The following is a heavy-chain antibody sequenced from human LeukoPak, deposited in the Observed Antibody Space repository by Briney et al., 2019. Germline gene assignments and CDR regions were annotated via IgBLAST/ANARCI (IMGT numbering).Heavy chain of an antibody. CDR3: ARLLMDCTDTNCYINWFDP. J-gene: IGHJ5*02. Sequence: GRSLRLSYPASGFTFSSYAMHWVRQAPGKGLEGVGVISYDGGNKYYEDSVKGRFTITRDNSKNTLYLQMNSLRAEDTAVYYCARLLMDCTDTNCYINWFDPWGQGTLVTVSS. CDR1: GFTFSSYA. D-gene: IGHD2-2*02. V-gene: IGHV3-30*04. CDR2: ISYDGGNK.